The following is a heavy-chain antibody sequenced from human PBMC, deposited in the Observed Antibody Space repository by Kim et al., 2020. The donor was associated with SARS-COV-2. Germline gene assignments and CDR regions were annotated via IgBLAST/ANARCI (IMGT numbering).Heavy chain of an antibody. D-gene: IGHD3-22*01. CDR3: ARYYYDSSAYSFVAFFDY. J-gene: IGHJ4*02. Sequence: KSRVTISVDTSKNQFSLKLSSVIAADTAVYYCARYYYDSSAYSFVAFFDYWGQGTLVTVSS. V-gene: IGHV4-59*01.